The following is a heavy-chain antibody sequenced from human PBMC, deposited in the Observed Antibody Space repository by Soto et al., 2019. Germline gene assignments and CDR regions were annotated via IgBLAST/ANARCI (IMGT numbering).Heavy chain of an antibody. V-gene: IGHV1-18*01. CDR3: ARVFTIVDSDYYYYGMDV. D-gene: IGHD1-26*01. CDR2: ISAYNGNT. CDR1: GYTFTSYG. Sequence: ASVKVSCKASGYTFTSYGIGWVRQAPGQGLEWMGWISAYNGNTNYAQKLQGRVTMTTDTSTSTAYMELRSLRSDDTAVYYCARVFTIVDSDYYYYGMDVWGQGTRVTVSS. J-gene: IGHJ6*02.